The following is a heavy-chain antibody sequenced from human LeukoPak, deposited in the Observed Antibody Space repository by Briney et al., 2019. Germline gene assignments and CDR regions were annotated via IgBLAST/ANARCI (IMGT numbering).Heavy chain of an antibody. CDR1: GFPFSSYG. CDR2: LRKDATYS. D-gene: IGHD3-22*01. V-gene: IGHV3-30*02. Sequence: PGGSLRLSCAASGFPFSSYGMYWVRQTPDKGLQWVAYLRKDATYSNYADSVRGRFTISRDNSKNTLDLQMGSLRVEDTAVYYCARDFDDVNSNYYYIPEYWGQGVLVTVSS. J-gene: IGHJ4*02. CDR3: ARDFDDVNSNYYYIPEY.